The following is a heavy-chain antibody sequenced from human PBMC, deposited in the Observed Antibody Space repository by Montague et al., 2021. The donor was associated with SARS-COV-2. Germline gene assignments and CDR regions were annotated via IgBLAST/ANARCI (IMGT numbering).Heavy chain of an antibody. J-gene: IGHJ4*02. Sequence: SLRLSCAASGFTFSSYSMNWVRQAPGKGLEWVSSISSSSSYIYYADSVKGRFTISRDNAKNSLYLQMNSLRAEDTAVYYCARDAHYDILTGYFGYWGQGTLATVSS. CDR1: GFTFSSYS. D-gene: IGHD3-9*01. V-gene: IGHV3-21*01. CDR3: ARDAHYDILTGYFGY. CDR2: ISSSSSYI.